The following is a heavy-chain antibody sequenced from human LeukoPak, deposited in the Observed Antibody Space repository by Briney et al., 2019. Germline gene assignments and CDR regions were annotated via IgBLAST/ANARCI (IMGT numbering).Heavy chain of an antibody. D-gene: IGHD2-8*01. V-gene: IGHV3-64D*09. CDR2: ISSYGGST. CDR1: GFTFRNYG. CDR3: VKDLYSYSFYY. Sequence: GGSLRLSCSASGFTFRNYGMHWVRQAPGKGLEYVSTISSYGGSTYYADLVKGRFTISRDNSKNTLYLQMSSLRAEDTAVYYCVKDLYSYSFYYWVQGTLVTVSS. J-gene: IGHJ4*02.